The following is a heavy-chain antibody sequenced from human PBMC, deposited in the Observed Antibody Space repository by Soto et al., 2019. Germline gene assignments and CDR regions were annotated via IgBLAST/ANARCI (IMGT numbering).Heavy chain of an antibody. D-gene: IGHD3-22*01. CDR3: AKDTYYYDRSGYYTYDH. J-gene: IGHJ4*02. Sequence: PGESLNISCAASRFTFSSYGVHLVRQAPGKGLEWVASVSYDGSNKHYADSVKGRFTISRDNSRNTLDLQMNSLRAEDTAVYYCAKDTYYYDRSGYYTYDHWGQGTQVTVSS. V-gene: IGHV3-30*18. CDR2: VSYDGSNK. CDR1: RFTFSSYG.